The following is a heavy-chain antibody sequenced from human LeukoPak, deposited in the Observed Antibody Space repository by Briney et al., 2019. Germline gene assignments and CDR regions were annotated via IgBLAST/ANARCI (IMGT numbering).Heavy chain of an antibody. J-gene: IGHJ4*02. Sequence: GGSLRLSCAASGFTFSSYAMSWVRQAPGKGLEWVSAISGSGGSTYYADSVKCRFTISRDNSKHTLYLQMNSVRAEDTAVYYCAKDNDFWSGYHFDYWGQGTLVTVSS. CDR2: ISGSGGST. V-gene: IGHV3-23*01. D-gene: IGHD3-3*01. CDR1: GFTFSSYA. CDR3: AKDNDFWSGYHFDY.